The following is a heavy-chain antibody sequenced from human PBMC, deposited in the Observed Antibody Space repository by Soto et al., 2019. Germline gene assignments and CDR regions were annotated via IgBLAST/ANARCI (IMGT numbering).Heavy chain of an antibody. D-gene: IGHD3-9*01. CDR1: GFTFSSYW. J-gene: IGHJ3*02. V-gene: IGHV3-74*01. Sequence: PGGSLRLSCAASGFTFSSYWMHWVRQAPGKGLVWVSRINSDGSSTSYADSVKGRFTISRDNAKNTLYLQMNSLRAEDTAVYYCARPILTGLTDAFDIWGQGTMVTVSS. CDR3: ARPILTGLTDAFDI. CDR2: INSDGSST.